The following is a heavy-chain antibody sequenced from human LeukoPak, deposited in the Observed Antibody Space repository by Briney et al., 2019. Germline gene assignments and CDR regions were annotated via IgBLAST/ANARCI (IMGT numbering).Heavy chain of an antibody. V-gene: IGHV4-61*01. CDR1: GGSVSSGTYY. CDR2: IYYSGST. Sequence: SETLSLTCTVSGGSVSSGTYYWNRIRQPPGEGLEWIGHIYYSGSTNYNPSLKSRVLISVDTSKHQFSLKLSSVTAAETAAHYCARVEWFGELSPFDIWGQGTMVTVSS. CDR3: ARVEWFGELSPFDI. J-gene: IGHJ3*02. D-gene: IGHD3-10*01.